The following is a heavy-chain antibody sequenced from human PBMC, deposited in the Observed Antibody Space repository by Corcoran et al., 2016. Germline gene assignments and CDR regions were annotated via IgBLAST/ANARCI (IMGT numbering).Heavy chain of an antibody. D-gene: IGHD2-21*02. V-gene: IGHV4-59*01. CDR3: ARADCGGDCYLPNYWYFDL. CDR1: GGSISSYY. Sequence: QVQLQESGPGLVKPSETLSLTCTVSGGSISSYYWSWIRQPPGKGLEWIGYIYYSGSTNYNPSLKSRVTISVDTSKNQFSLKLSSVTAADTAVYYCARADCGGDCYLPNYWYFDLWGQGTLVTVSS. J-gene: IGHJ2*01. CDR2: IYYSGST.